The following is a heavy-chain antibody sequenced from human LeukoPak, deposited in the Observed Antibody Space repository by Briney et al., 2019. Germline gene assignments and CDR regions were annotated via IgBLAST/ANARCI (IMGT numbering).Heavy chain of an antibody. J-gene: IGHJ5*02. CDR1: GGSISSYY. CDR2: IYTSGST. V-gene: IGHV4-4*09. D-gene: IGHD3-10*01. Sequence: SETLSLTCTVSGGSISSYYWSWIRQPPGKGLEWIGYIYTSGSTNYNPSLKSRVTISVDTSKNQFSLKLSSVTAADTAVYYCARVITMVRGGIENWFDPWGQGTLVTVSS. CDR3: ARVITMVRGGIENWFDP.